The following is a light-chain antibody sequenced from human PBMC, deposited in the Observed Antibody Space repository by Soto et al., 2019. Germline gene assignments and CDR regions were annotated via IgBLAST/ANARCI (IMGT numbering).Light chain of an antibody. J-gene: IGKJ1*01. CDR2: DAF. Sequence: DIVLTQSPATLSLSPGERATLSCRASPSISNSLAWYQQKPGQAPRLIINDAFNRATGIPARFSGSGSGTDFTRTISGLEPEDCAGYYCQHRFSWPRAFGQGTKVDIK. CDR3: QHRFSWPRA. V-gene: IGKV3-11*01. CDR1: PSISNS.